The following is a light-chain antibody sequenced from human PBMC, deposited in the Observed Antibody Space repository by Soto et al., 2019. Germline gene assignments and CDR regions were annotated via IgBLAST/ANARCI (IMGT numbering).Light chain of an antibody. J-gene: IGKJ4*01. V-gene: IGKV3-15*01. CDR3: QQYNNWPPP. CDR2: GAS. CDR1: QSVSSN. Sequence: EIVMTQSPATLSVSPGERVTLSCRASQSVSSNLAWYQQKPGQAPRLLIHGASTRATGIPARFRGSGSGTEFTLTISSLQSEDSAVYYCQQYNNWPPPFGGGTKVEI.